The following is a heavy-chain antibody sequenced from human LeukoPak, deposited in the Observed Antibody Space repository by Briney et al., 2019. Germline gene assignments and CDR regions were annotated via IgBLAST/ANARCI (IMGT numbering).Heavy chain of an antibody. J-gene: IGHJ4*02. D-gene: IGHD2-2*01. CDR2: ISGSGGST. Sequence: GASLRLSSAASGFTFSSYAMSWVRQAPGKGLEWVSVISGSGGSTYYADSVKGVFTISRDNSKNTLYLQMNSLRAEDKAVYHCAKVEGPYCSSTSCSTFDYWGQGTLVTVSS. CDR1: GFTFSSYA. CDR3: AKVEGPYCSSTSCSTFDY. V-gene: IGHV3-23*01.